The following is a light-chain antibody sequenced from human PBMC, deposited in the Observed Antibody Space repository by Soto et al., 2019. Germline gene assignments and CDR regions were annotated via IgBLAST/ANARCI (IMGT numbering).Light chain of an antibody. V-gene: IGLV1-47*01. CDR1: SSNIGSNY. J-gene: IGLJ1*01. Sequence: QSVLTQPPSASGTPGQRVTISCSGSSSNIGSNYVYWYQQLPGTAPKLLIPRNNQRPSGVPDRFSGSKSGTSAYLAISGLRSEDEADYYCAAWDDSLSGYVFGTGTKVTVL. CDR2: RNN. CDR3: AAWDDSLSGYV.